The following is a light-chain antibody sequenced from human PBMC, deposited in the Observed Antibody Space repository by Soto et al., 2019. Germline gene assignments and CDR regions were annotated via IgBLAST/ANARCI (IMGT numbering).Light chain of an antibody. CDR3: QQYNNWPSFT. CDR2: GAS. J-gene: IGKJ3*01. Sequence: EIVMTQSPATLSVSPGERATLSCRASQSVSSNLAWYQQKPGQAPRLLIYGASTRATDIPARFSGSGSGTEFTLTISSLQSEDFAVYYCQQYNNWPSFTFGPGTKVDIK. V-gene: IGKV3-15*01. CDR1: QSVSSN.